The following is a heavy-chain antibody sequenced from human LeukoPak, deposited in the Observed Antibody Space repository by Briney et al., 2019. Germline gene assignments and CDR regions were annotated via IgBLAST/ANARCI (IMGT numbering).Heavy chain of an antibody. CDR2: INHSGST. J-gene: IGHJ6*03. Sequence: SETLSLTCTVSGGSISSYYWSWIRQPPGKGLEWIGEINHSGSTNYNPSLKSRVTISVDTSKNQFSLKLSSVTAADTAVYYCASRRAYCSSTSCYERYYYYYMDVWGKGTTVTVSS. V-gene: IGHV4-34*01. CDR3: ASRRAYCSSTSCYERYYYYYMDV. D-gene: IGHD2-2*01. CDR1: GGSISSYY.